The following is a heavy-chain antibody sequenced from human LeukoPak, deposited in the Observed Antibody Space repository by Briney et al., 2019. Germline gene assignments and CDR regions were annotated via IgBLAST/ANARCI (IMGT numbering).Heavy chain of an antibody. CDR2: IWYDGSNK. D-gene: IGHD5-12*01. CDR1: GFTFSSYG. J-gene: IGHJ6*02. V-gene: IGHV3-30*02. CDR3: AKDKVSGYTLTHYYYYGMDV. Sequence: PGGSLRLSCAASGFTFSSYGMHWVRQAPGKGLEWVAAIWYDGSNKYYADSVKGRFTISRDNSKNTLYLQMNSLRAEDTAVYYCAKDKVSGYTLTHYYYYGMDVWGQGTTVTVSS.